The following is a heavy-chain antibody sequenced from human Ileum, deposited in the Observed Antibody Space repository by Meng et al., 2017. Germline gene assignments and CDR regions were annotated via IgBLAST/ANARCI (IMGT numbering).Heavy chain of an antibody. CDR1: AASVIRACYQ. CDR3: ARDHMGSLDY. V-gene: IGHV4-61*01. Sequence: QVLRQQSSPGLGRPSDTLSPICTVSAASVIRACYQWGWIRHPPGKGLEWIGYASTNYNPSLKSRVTISLDTSRNQFSLSLSSVTAADTAVYYCARDHMGSLDYWGQGILVTVSS. J-gene: IGHJ4*02. D-gene: IGHD1-26*01. CDR2: AST.